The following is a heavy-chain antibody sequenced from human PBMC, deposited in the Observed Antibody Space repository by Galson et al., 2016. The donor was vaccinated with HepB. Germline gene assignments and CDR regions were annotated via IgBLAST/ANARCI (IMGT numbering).Heavy chain of an antibody. CDR1: GFTFNNYA. CDR3: AKDRGIGYSYGYSSDSYGMDV. CDR2: ISGSGGYT. J-gene: IGHJ6*02. V-gene: IGHV3-23*01. D-gene: IGHD5-18*01. Sequence: SLRLSCAASGFTFNNYAMNWVRQAPGKGLEWVSAISGSGGYTYYAGSVKGRFTISRVNSKNTLYLQMDRLRVEDTAVYYCAKDRGIGYSYGYSSDSYGMDVWGPGTTVTVAS.